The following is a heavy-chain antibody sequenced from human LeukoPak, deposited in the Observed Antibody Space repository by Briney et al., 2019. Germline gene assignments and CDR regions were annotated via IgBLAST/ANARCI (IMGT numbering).Heavy chain of an antibody. Sequence: SETLSLTCTVSGYSISSGYYWGWIRQPPGKGLEWIGSIYHSGSTYNNPSLNSRVTISVDTSKNQFSLKLSSVTAADTAVYYCARVRQWLVQAGDYWGQGTLVTVSS. D-gene: IGHD6-19*01. CDR3: ARVRQWLVQAGDY. V-gene: IGHV4-38-2*02. CDR2: IYHSGST. J-gene: IGHJ4*02. CDR1: GYSISSGYY.